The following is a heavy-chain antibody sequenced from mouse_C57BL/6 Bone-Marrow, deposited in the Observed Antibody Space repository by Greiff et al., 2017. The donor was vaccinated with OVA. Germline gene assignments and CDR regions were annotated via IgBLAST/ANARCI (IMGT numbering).Heavy chain of an antibody. J-gene: IGHJ1*03. CDR1: GFTFNTYA. D-gene: IGHD1-1*01. V-gene: IGHV10-3*01. Sequence: DVMLVESGGGLVQPKGSLKLSCAASGFTFNTYAMHWVRQAPGKGLEWVARIRSKSSNYATYYADSVKDRFTISRDDSQSMLYLQMNNLKTEDTAMYYCVRGHYYYGSSRYFDVWGTGTTVTVSS. CDR2: IRSKSSNYAT. CDR3: VRGHYYYGSSRYFDV.